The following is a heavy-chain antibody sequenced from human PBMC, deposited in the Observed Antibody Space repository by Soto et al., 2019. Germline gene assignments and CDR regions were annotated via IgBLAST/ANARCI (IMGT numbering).Heavy chain of an antibody. CDR1: GGSISSGGYS. V-gene: IGHV4-30-2*01. Sequence: QLQLQESGSGLVKPSQTLSLTCAVSGGSISSGGYSWSWTRQPPGKGLEWIGYIYHSGSTYYNPALKSRVTLSVDRSKNQFSLQLSSVPAADTAVDYCAAGGGLPRYYWGQGTLVTVSS. J-gene: IGHJ4*02. CDR3: AAGGGLPRYY. CDR2: IYHSGST. D-gene: IGHD5-12*01.